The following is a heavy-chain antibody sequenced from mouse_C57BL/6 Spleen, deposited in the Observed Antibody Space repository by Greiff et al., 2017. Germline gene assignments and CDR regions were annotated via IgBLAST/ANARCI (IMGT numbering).Heavy chain of an antibody. V-gene: IGHV5-17*01. CDR2: ISSGSSTI. J-gene: IGHJ3*01. Sequence: EVQVVESGGGLVKPGGSLKLSCAASGFTFSDYGMHWVRQAPEKGLEWVAYISSGSSTIYYADTVKGRFTISRDNAKNTLFLQMTSLRSEDTAMYYCARGLRLTAYWGQGTLVTVSA. D-gene: IGHD3-2*02. CDR1: GFTFSDYG. CDR3: ARGLRLTAY.